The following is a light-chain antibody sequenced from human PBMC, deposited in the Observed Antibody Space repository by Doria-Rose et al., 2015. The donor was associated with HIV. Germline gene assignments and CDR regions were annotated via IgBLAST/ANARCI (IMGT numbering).Light chain of an antibody. J-gene: IGKJ1*01. V-gene: IGKV3-20*01. Sequence: EIVLTQSPGTLSLSPGERATLSCRASQSFSSTYLAWYQQKPGQASSLLIYDASTRATGIPDRFSASGSGTDFTLTINRLEPEDFALYYCHQYGTSWTFGQGTKVEI. CDR1: QSFSSTY. CDR2: DAS. CDR3: HQYGTSWT.